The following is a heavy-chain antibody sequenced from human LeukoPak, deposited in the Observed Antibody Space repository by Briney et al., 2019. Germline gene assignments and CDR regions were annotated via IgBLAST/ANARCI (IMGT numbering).Heavy chain of an antibody. V-gene: IGHV4-31*03. CDR3: ARGNMIVVDH. CDR2: IYYSGST. D-gene: IGHD3-22*01. CDR1: GGSIGSGGYY. Sequence: PSETLSLTCTVSGGSIGSGGYYWSWIRQHPGKGLEWIGYIYYSGSTYYNPSLKSRVTISVDTSKNQFSLKLSSVTAADTAVYYCARGNMIVVDHWGQGTLVTVSS. J-gene: IGHJ4*02.